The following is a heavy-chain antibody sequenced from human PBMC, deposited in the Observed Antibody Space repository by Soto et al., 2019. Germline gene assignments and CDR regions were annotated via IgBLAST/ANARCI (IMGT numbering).Heavy chain of an antibody. J-gene: IGHJ4*02. V-gene: IGHV1-2*02. CDR1: GYTFTPYF. Sequence: QVQVVQSGAEAKRPGASVKVSCKFAGYTFTPYFIHWVRQAPGQGLEWMGWINPNSGGTNYPQKFRDRVTMTLDTSSSTAHMELSSLKSDDPAVYFCATAKEGTTLFGFDYWGQGTLVTVSS. CDR2: INPNSGGT. D-gene: IGHD1-1*01. CDR3: ATAKEGTTLFGFDY.